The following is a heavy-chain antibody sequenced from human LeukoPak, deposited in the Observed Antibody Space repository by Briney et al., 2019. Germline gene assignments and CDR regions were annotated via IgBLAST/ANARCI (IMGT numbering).Heavy chain of an antibody. CDR2: IIPIFGTA. CDR1: GGTFSSYA. V-gene: IGHV1-69*13. D-gene: IGHD6-19*01. J-gene: IGHJ6*02. CDR3: ARGAGITAVAGAYYYYGMDV. Sequence: SVKVSCKASGGTFSSYAISWVRQAPGQGLEWMGGIIPIFGTANYAQKFQGRVTITADESTSTAYMEPSSLRSEDTAVYYCARGAGITAVAGAYYYYGMDVWGQGTTVTVSS.